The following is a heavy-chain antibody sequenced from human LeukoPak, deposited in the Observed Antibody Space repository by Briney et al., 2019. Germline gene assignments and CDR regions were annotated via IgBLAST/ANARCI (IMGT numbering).Heavy chain of an antibody. CDR3: TRVRNSDNWWGAFDI. J-gene: IGHJ3*02. D-gene: IGHD1-1*01. Sequence: SVNVSCKAFGYTFGTSSISWVRQAPGQRLEWMGWISPNSGNTHYAQGVQGRVTMTTDTSRSTAYMELRSLRFDDTAMYYCTRVRNSDNWWGAFDIWGQGTMVTVS. CDR1: GYTFGTSS. CDR2: ISPNSGNT. V-gene: IGHV1-18*01.